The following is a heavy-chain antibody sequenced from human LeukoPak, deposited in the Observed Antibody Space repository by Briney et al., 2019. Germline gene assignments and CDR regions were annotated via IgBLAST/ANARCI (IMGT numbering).Heavy chain of an antibody. V-gene: IGHV3-30*02. D-gene: IGHD3-22*01. J-gene: IGHJ3*02. CDR3: VKFEYYYDRSGYYLRGNGFDI. CDR2: IGSDGRNK. CDR1: GFIFRSHG. Sequence: GGSLRLSCEPSGFIFRSHGMHWVRQAPGKGLEWLAVIGSDGRNKFYADSVKGRFTISRDNSKNTLNLQMSSLRAEDTAVYYCVKFEYYYDRSGYYLRGNGFDIWGQGTMVTVSS.